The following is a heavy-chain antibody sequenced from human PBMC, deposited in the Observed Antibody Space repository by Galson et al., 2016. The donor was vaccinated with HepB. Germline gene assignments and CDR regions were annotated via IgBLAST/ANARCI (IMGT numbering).Heavy chain of an antibody. Sequence: SLRLSCAASGITFDDYAFHWVRLAPGRGPEWVSHIYWNSALIDYADSVKGRLTISRDNAKNIVYLQMDRLTTEDTALYYCVKARGSTTEVLDFWGQGTLVTVSS. V-gene: IGHV3-9*01. J-gene: IGHJ4*02. CDR1: GITFDDYA. CDR3: VKARGSTTEVLDF. D-gene: IGHD3-10*01. CDR2: IYWNSALI.